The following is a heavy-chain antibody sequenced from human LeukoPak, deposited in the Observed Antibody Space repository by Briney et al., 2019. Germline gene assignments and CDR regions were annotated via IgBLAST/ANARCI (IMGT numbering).Heavy chain of an antibody. J-gene: IGHJ4*02. V-gene: IGHV3-23*01. CDR1: GFTLSSSA. D-gene: IGHD3-10*01. Sequence: PGGSLRLSCAASGFTLSSSAMSWFRQAPAEGLEWVSRISANDGSTYYADSVKGGFTISRDSSKTTLYLQMNSLRPEETALYYCGKGGWLGYWGQGTLVTVSS. CDR3: GKGGWLGY. CDR2: ISANDGST.